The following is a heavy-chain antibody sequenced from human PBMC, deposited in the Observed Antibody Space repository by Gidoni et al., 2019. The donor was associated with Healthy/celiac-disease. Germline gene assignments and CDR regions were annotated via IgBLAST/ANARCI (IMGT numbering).Heavy chain of an antibody. CDR3: TTALVVGARDAFDI. V-gene: IGHV3-15*01. Sequence: EVQLVESGGGLVKPGGSLRLSCAASGFTFSNAWMSWVRQAPGKGLEWVCRIKSKTDGGTTDYAAPVKGRFTISRDDSKNTLYLQMNSLKTEDTAVYYCTTALVVGARDAFDIWGQGTMVTVSS. J-gene: IGHJ3*02. D-gene: IGHD1-26*01. CDR2: IKSKTDGGTT. CDR1: GFTFSNAW.